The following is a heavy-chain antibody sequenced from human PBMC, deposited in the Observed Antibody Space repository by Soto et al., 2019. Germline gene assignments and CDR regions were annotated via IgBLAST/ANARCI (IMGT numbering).Heavy chain of an antibody. CDR1: GFTFTAYS. CDR2: ITSGRTYI. V-gene: IGHV3-21*01. J-gene: IGHJ4*02. D-gene: IGHD6-19*01. Sequence: PGVSLRLSCAASGFTFTAYSMNWVRQAPGKGLEWVSTITSGRTYIYYADSVKGRVTISRDNAKKLLYLQLTTLTAEDTAVYDCARGEYRSAFDYWGQGALVTIFS. CDR3: ARGEYRSAFDY.